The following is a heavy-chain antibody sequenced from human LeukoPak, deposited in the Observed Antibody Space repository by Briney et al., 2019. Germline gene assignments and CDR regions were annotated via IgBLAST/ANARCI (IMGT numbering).Heavy chain of an antibody. CDR3: ARDGAGVGYWYFDL. Sequence: WASVKVSCKASGYTFTGYYMHWVRQAPGQGLEWMGWINPNSGGTNYAQRFQGRVTMTRDTSISTAYMELSKLRSDDTAVYYCARDGAGVGYWYFDLWGRGTLVTVSS. D-gene: IGHD1-26*01. CDR1: GYTFTGYY. V-gene: IGHV1-2*02. J-gene: IGHJ2*01. CDR2: INPNSGGT.